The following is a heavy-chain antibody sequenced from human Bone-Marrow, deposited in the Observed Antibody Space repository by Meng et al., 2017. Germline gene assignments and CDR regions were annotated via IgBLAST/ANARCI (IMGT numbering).Heavy chain of an antibody. CDR2: IDPKNGDT. Sequence: QAPLVASGAEVKKPGASVKVSRKPSGYVFPDYYIHWVRQAPGQGLEWMGRIDPKNGDTHYAQKFQGRVTMTGDTSISTAYMDLSGLRSDDTAVYYCARDEDISAAGKLFGDYWGQGTLVTVSS. V-gene: IGHV1-2*06. CDR1: GYVFPDYY. D-gene: IGHD6-13*01. CDR3: ARDEDISAAGKLFGDY. J-gene: IGHJ4*02.